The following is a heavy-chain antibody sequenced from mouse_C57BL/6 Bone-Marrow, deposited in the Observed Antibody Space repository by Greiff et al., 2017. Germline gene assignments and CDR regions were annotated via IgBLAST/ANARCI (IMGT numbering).Heavy chain of an antibody. Sequence: EVKLQESGPGLVKPSQSLSLTCSVTGYSITSGYYWNWIRQFPGNKLEWMGYISYDGSNNYNPSLKNRISITRDTSKNQFFLKLNSVTTEDTATYYCARGYDSPYYFDYWGQGTTLTVSS. CDR1: GYSITSGYY. V-gene: IGHV3-6*01. CDR2: ISYDGSN. J-gene: IGHJ2*01. CDR3: ARGYDSPYYFDY. D-gene: IGHD2-4*01.